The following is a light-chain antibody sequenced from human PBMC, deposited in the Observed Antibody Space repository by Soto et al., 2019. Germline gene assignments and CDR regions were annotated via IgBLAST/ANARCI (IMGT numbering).Light chain of an antibody. CDR2: KAS. CDR1: QSISSW. V-gene: IGKV1-5*03. J-gene: IGKJ1*01. CDR3: QQYNSYPWT. Sequence: DIQMTQSPSTLYASVGDRVAIICRASQSISSWLAWYQQKPGKAPKLLIYKASSLESGVPSRFSGSGSGTEFTLTISSLQPDDFATYYCQQYNSYPWTFGQGTKVDIK.